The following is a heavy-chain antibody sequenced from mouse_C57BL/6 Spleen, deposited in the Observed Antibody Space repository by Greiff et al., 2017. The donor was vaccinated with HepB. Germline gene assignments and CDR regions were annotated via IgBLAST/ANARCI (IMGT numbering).Heavy chain of an antibody. Sequence: EVKLVESGPGLVKPSQSLSLTCSVTGYSITSGYYWNWIRQFPGNKLEWMGYISYDGSNNYNPSLKNRISITRDTSKNQFFLKLNSVTTEDTATYYCARDEMNYWGQGTTLTVSS. J-gene: IGHJ2*01. CDR3: ARDEMNY. V-gene: IGHV3-6*01. CDR2: ISYDGSN. CDR1: GYSITSGYY.